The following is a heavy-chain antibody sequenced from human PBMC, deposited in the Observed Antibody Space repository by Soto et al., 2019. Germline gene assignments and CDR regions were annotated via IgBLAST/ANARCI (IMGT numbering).Heavy chain of an antibody. CDR1: GFSLTTDRVG. J-gene: IGHJ4*02. D-gene: IGHD1-26*01. V-gene: IGHV2-5*02. Sequence: QITLKESGPTLVKPTQTLTLTCTFSGFSLTTDRVGVGWIRQPPGEALEWLAVIYWDDSKTYRPSLESRLTIPKDTSKTQVALTMTNTDSLDTATYYCAHAYGGRSLYWGQGTLVTVSS. CDR3: AHAYGGRSLY. CDR2: IYWDDSK.